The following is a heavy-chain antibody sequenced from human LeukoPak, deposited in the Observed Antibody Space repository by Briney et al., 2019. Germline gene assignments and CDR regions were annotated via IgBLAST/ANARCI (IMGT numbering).Heavy chain of an antibody. CDR3: ARDRYNYYDSSGFYDY. J-gene: IGHJ4*02. D-gene: IGHD3-22*01. CDR1: GFIFSRYS. Sequence: GGSLRLSCAASGFIFSRYSMNWVRQAPGKGLEWVSSISSSSSYIYYADSVKGRFTISRDNAQNSLSLQMNSLRAEDTAVYYCARDRYNYYDSSGFYDYWGQGTLVTVSS. V-gene: IGHV3-21*01. CDR2: ISSSSSYI.